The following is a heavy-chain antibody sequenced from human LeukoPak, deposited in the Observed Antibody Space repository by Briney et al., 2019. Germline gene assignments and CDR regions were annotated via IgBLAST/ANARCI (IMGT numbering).Heavy chain of an antibody. CDR1: GYTFITYG. V-gene: IGHV1-18*01. D-gene: IGHD3-22*01. Sequence: GATVKLSYKASGYTFITYGIRWVPGAPGQGLEWMGWISAYNGDSNYAQKLQGRVNMTTDTSTRTAYMELRSLRSDDTAVYYCARPRVEHDYESSGSFDSWGQGTLVIVSS. J-gene: IGHJ4*02. CDR2: ISAYNGDS. CDR3: ARPRVEHDYESSGSFDS.